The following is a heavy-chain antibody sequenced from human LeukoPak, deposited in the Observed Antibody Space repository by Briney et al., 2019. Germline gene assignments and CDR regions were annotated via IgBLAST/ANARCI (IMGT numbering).Heavy chain of an antibody. CDR3: ARGRRIIFKNYYDSSGSPALWFDI. CDR2: INHSGST. Sequence: KPSETLSLTCTVSGGSISSYYWSWIRQPPGKGLEWIGEINHSGSTNYNPSLKSRVTISVDTSKNQFSLKLSSVTAADTAVYYCARGRRIIFKNYYDSSGSPALWFDIWGQGTMVTVSS. V-gene: IGHV4-34*01. D-gene: IGHD3-22*01. CDR1: GGSISSYY. J-gene: IGHJ3*02.